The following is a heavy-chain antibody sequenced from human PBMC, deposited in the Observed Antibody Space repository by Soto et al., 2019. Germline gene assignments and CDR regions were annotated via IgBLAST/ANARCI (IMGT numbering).Heavy chain of an antibody. CDR2: IIPIFGTA. J-gene: IGHJ5*02. CDR3: ARDISGNSIWFDP. CDR1: GGTFSSYA. Sequence: GGSLRLSCAASGGTFSSYAISWVRQAPGQGLEWMGGIIPIFGTANYAQKFQGRVTITADESTSTAYMELSSLRSEDTAVYYCARDISGNSIWFDPWGQGTLVTVSS. D-gene: IGHD2-21*02. V-gene: IGHV1-69*01.